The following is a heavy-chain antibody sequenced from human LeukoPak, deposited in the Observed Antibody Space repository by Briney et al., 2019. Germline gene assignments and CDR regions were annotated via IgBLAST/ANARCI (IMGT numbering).Heavy chain of an antibody. Sequence: SVNLSCKVSGYTFTIYYMHWVRHAPGQGLEWMGIINPSGGSTSYAQKFQGRVNMTRDTSTSTVYMELSSLRSEDTAVYYCARGTGGLVIDYWGQGTLVTVSS. CDR3: ARGTGGLVIDY. CDR1: GYTFTIYY. J-gene: IGHJ4*02. V-gene: IGHV1-46*01. D-gene: IGHD6-19*01. CDR2: INPSGGST.